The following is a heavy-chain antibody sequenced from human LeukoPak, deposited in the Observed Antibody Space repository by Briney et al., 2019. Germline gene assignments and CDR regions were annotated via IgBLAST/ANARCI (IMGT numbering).Heavy chain of an antibody. V-gene: IGHV3-48*04. J-gene: IGHJ4*02. CDR3: ARRAVYAFDY. CDR2: ISNSAGTI. Sequence: TGGSLRLSCAASGFTFSSYSMNWVRQAPGKGLEWISFISNSAGTIYSADSVKGRFTISRDNAKNSLYLQMNNLRAEDTAVYYCARRAVYAFDYWGQGTLLTVSS. D-gene: IGHD2-8*01. CDR1: GFTFSSYS.